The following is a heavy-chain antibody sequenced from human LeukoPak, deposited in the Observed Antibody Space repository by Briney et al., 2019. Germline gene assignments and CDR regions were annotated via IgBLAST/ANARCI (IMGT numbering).Heavy chain of an antibody. J-gene: IGHJ4*02. D-gene: IGHD3-10*01. CDR2: ISSSGSTI. CDR3: ARGEYYFDY. V-gene: IGHV3-48*03. Sequence: GGSLRLSCAASGFTFSSYEMNWVRQAPGKGLEWVSYISSSGSTIYYADSVRGRFTISRDNAKNSLYLQMNSLRAEDTAVYYCARGEYYFDYWGQGTLVTVSS. CDR1: GFTFSSYE.